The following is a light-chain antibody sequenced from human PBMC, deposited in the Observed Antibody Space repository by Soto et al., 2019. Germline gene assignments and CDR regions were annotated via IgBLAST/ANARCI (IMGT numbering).Light chain of an antibody. CDR1: QSVSSY. V-gene: IGKV3-11*01. CDR2: DAS. CDR3: QHRSNWLT. Sequence: EIVLTQSPAALSLSPGERATLSCRASQSVSSYLAWYQQKPGQAPRLLIYDASIRATGIPARFSGGGSGTEFTLNISSLEPEDSAVYYCQHRSNWLTFGQGTRLEIK. J-gene: IGKJ5*01.